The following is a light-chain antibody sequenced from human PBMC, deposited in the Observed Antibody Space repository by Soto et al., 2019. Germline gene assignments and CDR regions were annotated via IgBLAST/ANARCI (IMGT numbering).Light chain of an antibody. V-gene: IGKV3-20*01. CDR2: GAS. CDR3: QQYGSSPYT. J-gene: IGKJ2*01. Sequence: EIVLTQSPGTLSLSPGERATLSCRASQSVTTSYLAWYQQKPGQAPRLLIYGASSRATGIPDRFSGSGSGTDFTLTLSRLEPEDFAVYYCQQYGSSPYTVGQGTKLEIK. CDR1: QSVTTSY.